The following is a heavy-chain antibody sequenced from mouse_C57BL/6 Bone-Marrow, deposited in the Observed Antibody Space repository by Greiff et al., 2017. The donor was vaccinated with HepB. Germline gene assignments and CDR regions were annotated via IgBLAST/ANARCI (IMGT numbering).Heavy chain of an antibody. D-gene: IGHD2-5*01. CDR2: ISNGGGST. CDR3: ARRTIVANYAMDD. CDR1: GFTFSDYY. Sequence: DVMLVESGGGLVQPGGSLKLSCAASGFTFSDYYMYWVRQTPEKRLEWVAYISNGGGSTYYPDTVKGRFTISRDNAKNTLYLQMSRLKSEDTAMYYCARRTIVANYAMDDWGQGTSVTVSS. V-gene: IGHV5-12*01. J-gene: IGHJ4*01.